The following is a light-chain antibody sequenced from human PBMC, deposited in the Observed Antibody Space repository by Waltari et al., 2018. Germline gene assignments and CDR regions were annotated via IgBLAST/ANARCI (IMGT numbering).Light chain of an antibody. CDR1: QDISNY. V-gene: IGKV1-33*01. J-gene: IGKJ3*01. CDR2: ATS. Sequence: DVRMTQSRSSLSESVVARVTITCQASQDISNYLNWYQQKPGQTPHLLIYATSNLESGVPSRFSGGGSGTLFTFTISSLQPEDIATYYCQQYDSLPLTFGPGTTVDV. CDR3: QQYDSLPLT.